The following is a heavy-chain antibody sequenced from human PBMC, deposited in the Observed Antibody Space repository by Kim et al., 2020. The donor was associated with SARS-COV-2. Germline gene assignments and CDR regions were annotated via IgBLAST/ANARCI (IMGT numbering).Heavy chain of an antibody. J-gene: IGHJ1*01. Sequence: SVKVSCKASGGTFSSYAISWVRQAPGQGLEWMGGIIPIFGTANYAQKFQGRVTITADESTSTAYMELSSLRSEDTAVYYCARVIGDDILTGYSRGEYFQHWGQGTLVTVSS. CDR2: IIPIFGTA. D-gene: IGHD3-9*01. CDR3: ARVIGDDILTGYSRGEYFQH. V-gene: IGHV1-69*13. CDR1: GGTFSSYA.